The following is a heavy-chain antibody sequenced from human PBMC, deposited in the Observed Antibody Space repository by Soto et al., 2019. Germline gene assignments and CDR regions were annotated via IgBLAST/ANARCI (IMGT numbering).Heavy chain of an antibody. Sequence: EVQLVESGGGLVKPGGSLRLSCEASGFTLTTYTMNWVRQASGKGLEWVSSITSSSGHIYYADSVKGRFTISRDNARNSLYLQMNSLRAEDTAVYYCARGGGFGEQYSDAFDLWGQGTMVTVSS. J-gene: IGHJ3*01. CDR1: GFTLTTYT. D-gene: IGHD3-10*01. V-gene: IGHV3-21*02. CDR2: ITSSSGHI. CDR3: ARGGGFGEQYSDAFDL.